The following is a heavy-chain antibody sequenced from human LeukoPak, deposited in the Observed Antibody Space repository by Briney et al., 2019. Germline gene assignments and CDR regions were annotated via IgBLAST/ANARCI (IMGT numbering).Heavy chain of an antibody. CDR1: GGTFSSYA. CDR3: ARDKPGYSYGYLYFDY. CDR2: IIPIFGTA. D-gene: IGHD5-18*01. J-gene: IGHJ4*02. Sequence: SVKVSCKASGGTFSSYAISWVRQAPGQWLEWMGMIIPIFGTANYAQKFQGRVTITTDESTSTAYMELSSLGSEDTAVYYCARDKPGYSYGYLYFDYWGQGTLVTVSS. V-gene: IGHV1-69*05.